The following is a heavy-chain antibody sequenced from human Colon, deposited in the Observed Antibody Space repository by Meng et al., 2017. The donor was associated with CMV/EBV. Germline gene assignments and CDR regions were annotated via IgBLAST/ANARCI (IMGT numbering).Heavy chain of an antibody. CDR3: VTYSGSSRGFGP. V-gene: IGHV1-2*02. J-gene: IGHJ5*02. D-gene: IGHD1-26*01. CDR1: GYTSIDYF. CDR2: INCNSGAT. Sequence: ASGEGLCKASGYTSIDYFMFWLRQAPGQGLDWIGWINCNSGATQYAQEFQGRVTMTRDTSIATVYMDLSSLTSDDTAVYYCVTYSGSSRGFGPWGQGTLVTVSS.